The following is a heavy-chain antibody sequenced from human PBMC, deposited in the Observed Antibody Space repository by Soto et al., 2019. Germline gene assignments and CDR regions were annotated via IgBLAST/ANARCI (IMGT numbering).Heavy chain of an antibody. V-gene: IGHV3-7*03. Sequence: GGSLRLSCAASGFTFSSYWMSWVRQAPGKGLEWVANIKQDGSEKYYVDSVKGRFTISRDNAKNSLYLQMNSLRAEDTAVYYCASSGIVGATGPHFDYWGQGTLVTVSS. CDR3: ASSGIVGATGPHFDY. D-gene: IGHD1-26*01. CDR1: GFTFSSYW. J-gene: IGHJ4*02. CDR2: IKQDGSEK.